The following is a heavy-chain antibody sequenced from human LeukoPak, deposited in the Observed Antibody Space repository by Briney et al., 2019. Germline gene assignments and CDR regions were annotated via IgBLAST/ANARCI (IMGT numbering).Heavy chain of an antibody. D-gene: IGHD3-22*01. Sequence: SETLSLTCTFSGGSISSTGYYWSWIRQHPGTGLEWIGYIYSSGNTYYNPSLKSRVIISVDTSKNQFSLKLSSVTAADTAVYYCARSRAYERLFDSWGQGTLVTVSS. CDR1: GGSISSTGYY. V-gene: IGHV4-31*03. CDR3: ARSRAYERLFDS. CDR2: IYSSGNT. J-gene: IGHJ4*02.